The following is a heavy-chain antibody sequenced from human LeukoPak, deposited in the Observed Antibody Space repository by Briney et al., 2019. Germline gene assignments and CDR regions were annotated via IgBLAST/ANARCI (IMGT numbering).Heavy chain of an antibody. CDR3: ARESGFCSSTSCYRPEDY. CDR1: EFTFSSYW. V-gene: IGHV3-74*01. J-gene: IGHJ4*02. CDR2: INSDGSST. Sequence: GGSLRLSCAASEFTFSSYWMHWVRQGPGKGLVWVSRINSDGSSTRYADSVKGRFTISRDNAKNTLYLQMNSLRAEDTAVYYCARESGFCSSTSCYRPEDYWGQGTLFTVSS. D-gene: IGHD2-2*01.